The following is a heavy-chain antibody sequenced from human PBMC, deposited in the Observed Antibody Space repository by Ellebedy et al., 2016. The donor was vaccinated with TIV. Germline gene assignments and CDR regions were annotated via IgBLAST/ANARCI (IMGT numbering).Heavy chain of an antibody. CDR1: GYTFTGYY. J-gene: IGHJ6*02. V-gene: IGHV1-2*04. Sequence: ASVKVSCKASGYTFTGYYMHWVRQAPGQGLEWMGWINPNSGGTNYAQKFQGWVTMTRDTSISTAYMELSRLRSDDTAVYYCARTIFEGGGDYYGMDVWGQGTTVTVSS. CDR2: INPNSGGT. D-gene: IGHD3-3*01. CDR3: ARTIFEGGGDYYGMDV.